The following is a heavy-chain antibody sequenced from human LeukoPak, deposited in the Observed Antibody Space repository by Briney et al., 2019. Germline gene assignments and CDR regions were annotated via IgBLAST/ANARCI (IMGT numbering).Heavy chain of an antibody. CDR2: ISHDGSNK. D-gene: IGHD5-18*01. J-gene: IGHJ4*02. Sequence: GRSLRLSCAASGFSFSKYGMHWVRQAPGKGLEWVAVISHDGSNKYYADSVKGRFTISRDNSKNTLYPQMNSLRAEETAVYYCAGDGHTGMAVYHFDYWGQGALVTVSS. V-gene: IGHV3-30*03. CDR1: GFSFSKYG. CDR3: AGDGHTGMAVYHFDY.